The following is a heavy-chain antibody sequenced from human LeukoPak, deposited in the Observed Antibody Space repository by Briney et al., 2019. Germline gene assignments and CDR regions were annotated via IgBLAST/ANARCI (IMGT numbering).Heavy chain of an antibody. CDR2: IYGGGST. CDR1: GLSVSSNF. J-gene: IGHJ4*02. Sequence: PGGSLRLSCAATGLSVSSNFMSWVRQAPGKGLEWVSVIYGGGSTYYADSVKGRFTISRDNSKNTLYLQMNSLRAEDTAVYYCARDGGLRSSWSDYWGQGTLVTVSS. V-gene: IGHV3-53*05. CDR3: ARDGGLRSSWSDY. D-gene: IGHD6-13*01.